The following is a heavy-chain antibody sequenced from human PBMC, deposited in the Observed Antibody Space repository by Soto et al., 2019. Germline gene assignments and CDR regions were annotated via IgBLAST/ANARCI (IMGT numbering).Heavy chain of an antibody. CDR3: ARVGHYDFCSGYYPDYFDL. J-gene: IGHJ5*02. CDR1: GYTFTSYY. Sequence: ASVKVSCKASGYTFTSYYMHWVRQAPGQGLEWMGIINPSGGSTSYAQKFQGRVTMTRDTSTSTVYVELSSLRSEDTAVYYCARVGHYDFCSGYYPDYFDLWVQGTLVTVSS. CDR2: INPSGGST. V-gene: IGHV1-46*01. D-gene: IGHD3-3*01.